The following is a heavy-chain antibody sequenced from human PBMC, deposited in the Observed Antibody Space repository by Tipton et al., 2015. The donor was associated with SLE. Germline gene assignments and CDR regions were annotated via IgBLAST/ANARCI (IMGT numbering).Heavy chain of an antibody. CDR2: INYSGST. CDR3: VRGVAYYYDSGAFDV. V-gene: IGHV4-34*01. Sequence: LRLSCTIYGGSFSGYHWSWIRQAPGKGLQWIGEINYSGSTNYNPSLESRVTISIGTSKNQLSLKLSSVTAADTAVYYCVRGVAYYYDSGAFDVWGQGTMVTVSS. D-gene: IGHD3-22*01. J-gene: IGHJ3*01. CDR1: GGSFSGYH.